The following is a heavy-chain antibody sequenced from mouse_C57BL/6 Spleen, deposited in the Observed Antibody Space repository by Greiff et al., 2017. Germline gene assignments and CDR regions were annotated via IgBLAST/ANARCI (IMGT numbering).Heavy chain of an antibody. Sequence: QVQLQQSGPELVKPGASVKISCKASGYAFSSSWMNWVKQRPGKGLEWIGRIYPGDGDTNYNGKFKGKATLTADKSSSTAYVQLSSLTSADSAVYFCARYGGYFHFPYTMGCWGQRTSVTVSS. CDR2: IYPGDGDT. CDR1: GYAFSSSW. J-gene: IGHJ4*01. D-gene: IGHD2-3*01. CDR3: ARYGGYFHFPYTMGC. V-gene: IGHV1-82*01.